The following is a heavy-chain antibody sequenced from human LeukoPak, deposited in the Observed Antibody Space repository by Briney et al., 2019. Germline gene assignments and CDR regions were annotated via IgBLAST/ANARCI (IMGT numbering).Heavy chain of an antibody. V-gene: IGHV4-59*01. CDR2: IYYSGST. J-gene: IGHJ5*02. D-gene: IGHD3-3*01. CDR3: AREITIFGVVRFDP. Sequence: SQTLSLTCTVSGGSISSYYWSWIRQPPGKGLECIGYIYYSGSTNYNPSLKSQVTISVDTSKNQFSLKLSSVTAAATAVYYCAREITIFGVVRFDPWGQGTLVTVSS. CDR1: GGSISSYY.